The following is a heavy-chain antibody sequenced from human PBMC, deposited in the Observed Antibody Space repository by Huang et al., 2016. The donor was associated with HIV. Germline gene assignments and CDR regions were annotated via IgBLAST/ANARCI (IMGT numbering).Heavy chain of an antibody. J-gene: IGHJ4*02. Sequence: QVHLVQSGAEVRRPGASVKISCKTFGYTFTQYPMHWGRQAPGQGLEWVGWINTGNGTTRYSPKLQGRLTISRDTSASAGFMELTGLTDKDTGVYYCATTAFDYWGQGTLVTVSP. V-gene: IGHV1-3*04. CDR2: INTGNGTT. CDR1: GYTFTQYP. CDR3: ATTAFDY.